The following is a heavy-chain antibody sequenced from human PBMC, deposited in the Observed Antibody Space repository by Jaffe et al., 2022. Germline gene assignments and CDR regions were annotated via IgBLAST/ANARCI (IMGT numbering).Heavy chain of an antibody. CDR1: GFTFDDYA. J-gene: IGHJ3*02. CDR3: AKDIFPSETIRDAFDI. D-gene: IGHD5-12*01. V-gene: IGHV3-9*01. CDR2: ISWNSGSI. Sequence: EVQLVESGGGLVQPGRSLRLSCAASGFTFDDYAMHWVRQAPGKGLEWVSGISWNSGSIGYADSVKGRFTISRDNAKNSLYLQMNSLRAEDTALYYCAKDIFPSETIRDAFDIWGQGTMVTVSS.